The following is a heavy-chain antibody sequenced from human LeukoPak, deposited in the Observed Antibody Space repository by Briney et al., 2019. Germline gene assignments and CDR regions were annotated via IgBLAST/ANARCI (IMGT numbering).Heavy chain of an antibody. CDR2: ISYDGSNK. Sequence: GGSLRLSCAASGFTFSNYAMHWVRQAPGKGLEWVALISYDGSNKFYADSVKGRFTISRDNSKNTLYLLMNSLRADDTAVYYCAREGKFHDAFDIWGHGTMVTVS. D-gene: IGHD2-21*01. CDR3: AREGKFHDAFDI. J-gene: IGHJ3*02. V-gene: IGHV3-30*04. CDR1: GFTFSNYA.